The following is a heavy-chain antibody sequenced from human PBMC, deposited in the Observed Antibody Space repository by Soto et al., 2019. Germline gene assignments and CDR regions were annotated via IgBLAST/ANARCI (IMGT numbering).Heavy chain of an antibody. J-gene: IGHJ4*02. Sequence: VQLVESGGGVVQPGRSRRLSCAASGFTFSDYARHWVRQAPGKGLEWVAVVSHDGRNTHYADSVKGRFTISRDSSENTVYLEMTSLRAEDTAVYYCAKGGRQWLVTSDFNYWGQGAVVTVSS. CDR2: VSHDGRNT. CDR3: AKGGRQWLVTSDFNY. V-gene: IGHV3-30*18. CDR1: GFTFSDYA. D-gene: IGHD6-19*01.